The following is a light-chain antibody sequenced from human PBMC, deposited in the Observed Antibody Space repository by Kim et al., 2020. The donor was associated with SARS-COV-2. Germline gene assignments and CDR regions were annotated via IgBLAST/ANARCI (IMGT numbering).Light chain of an antibody. Sequence: DIQMTQSPSSLSASVGDRVTITCRASQSISSYLNWYQQKPGKAPKLLIYAASSLQSGVPSRFNGSGSGTDFTLTISSLQPEDFATYYCQQSYSTLTFGGGTKVDIK. CDR2: AAS. J-gene: IGKJ4*01. CDR3: QQSYSTLT. CDR1: QSISSY. V-gene: IGKV1-39*01.